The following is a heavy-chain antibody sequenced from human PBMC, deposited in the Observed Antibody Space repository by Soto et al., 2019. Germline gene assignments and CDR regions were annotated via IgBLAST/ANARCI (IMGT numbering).Heavy chain of an antibody. CDR3: VGDGNEWNDFEY. CDR1: TFIFATYW. D-gene: IGHD1-1*01. V-gene: IGHV3-7*01. Sequence: EEQLVESGGGLVQPGGSLRLSCAAPTFIFATYWMTWVRQAPGKGLEWVANIKHDGSETHYLDSVKGRFTISRDNARNSLYLQMNSLRVEDTAVYYCVGDGNEWNDFEYWGQGTLVTVSS. CDR2: IKHDGSET. J-gene: IGHJ4*02.